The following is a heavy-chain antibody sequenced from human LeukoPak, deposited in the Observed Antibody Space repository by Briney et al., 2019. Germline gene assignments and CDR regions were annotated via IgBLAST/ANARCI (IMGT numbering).Heavy chain of an antibody. V-gene: IGHV3-30*18. Sequence: GRSLRLSCAASGFTFSTYGTNWVRQAPGKGLEWVALISFDGSNTYYADSVKGRLTISRDNSKNTVYLQMNSLRAEDTAMYYCAKDQGYWGRGTLVTVSS. CDR2: ISFDGSNT. CDR3: AKDQGY. J-gene: IGHJ4*02. CDR1: GFTFSTYG.